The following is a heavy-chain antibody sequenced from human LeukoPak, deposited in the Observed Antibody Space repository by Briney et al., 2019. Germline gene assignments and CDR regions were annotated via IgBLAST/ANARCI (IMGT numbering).Heavy chain of an antibody. V-gene: IGHV3-23*01. CDR1: GFTFSSYA. CDR3: AKARLIVVVPAAIGY. Sequence: GSLRLSCAASGFTFSSYAMSWVRQAPGKGLEWVSAISGSGGSTYYADSVKGRFTISRDNSKNTLYLQMNSLRAEDTAVYYCAKARLIVVVPAAIGYWGQGTLVTVSS. CDR2: ISGSGGST. D-gene: IGHD2-2*02. J-gene: IGHJ4*02.